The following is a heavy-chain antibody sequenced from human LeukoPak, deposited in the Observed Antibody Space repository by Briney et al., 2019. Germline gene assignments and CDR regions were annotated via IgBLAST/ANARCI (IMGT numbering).Heavy chain of an antibody. D-gene: IGHD3-22*01. Sequence: GGSLRLSCAASGFSVSSKYMSWVRQAPGKGLEWVSVIYSGGNTKYADSVKGRLTISRDNSKNTLYLQMNSLRAEDTAVYYCAREGVFDSSGYNDALDIWGQGTMVTVSS. V-gene: IGHV3-53*01. J-gene: IGHJ3*02. CDR1: GFSVSSKY. CDR2: IYSGGNT. CDR3: AREGVFDSSGYNDALDI.